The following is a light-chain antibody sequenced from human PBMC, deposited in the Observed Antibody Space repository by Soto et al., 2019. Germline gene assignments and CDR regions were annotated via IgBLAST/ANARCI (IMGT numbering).Light chain of an antibody. Sequence: NQMTQSPSTLSGSVGDRVTITCRASQTISSWLAWYQQKPGKAPKLLIYKASTLKSGVPSRFSGSGSGTEFTLTISSLQPDDFATYYCQHYNFYSEAFGQGTKVDIK. CDR1: QTISSW. J-gene: IGKJ1*01. V-gene: IGKV1-5*03. CDR2: KAS. CDR3: QHYNFYSEA.